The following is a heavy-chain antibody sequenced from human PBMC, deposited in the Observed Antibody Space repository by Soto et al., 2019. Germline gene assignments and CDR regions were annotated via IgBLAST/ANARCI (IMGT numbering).Heavy chain of an antibody. CDR3: ARRWRRGYVYYYMDV. D-gene: IGHD5-12*01. V-gene: IGHV3-33*01. J-gene: IGHJ6*03. CDR2: IWYDGSNK. CDR1: GFTFSSYG. Sequence: QVQLVESGGGVVQPGRSLRLSCAASGFTFSSYGMHWVRQAPGKGLEWVAVIWYDGSNKYYADSVKGRFTISRDNSKNTLYLQMNSLRAEDTAVYYCARRWRRGYVYYYMDVWDKGTTVTVSS.